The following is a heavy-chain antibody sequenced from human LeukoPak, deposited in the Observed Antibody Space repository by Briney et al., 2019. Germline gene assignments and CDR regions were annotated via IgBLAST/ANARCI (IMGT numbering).Heavy chain of an antibody. Sequence: GGSLRLSCAASGFTFSSSGMHWVRQAPGRGLEWVAVISYDGSHKYYVDSVKGRFTISRDNAKNSLYLQMNSLRAEDTAVYYCARGSDATYYYYMDVWGRGTTVTVSS. CDR1: GFTFSSSG. V-gene: IGHV3-30*03. CDR3: ARGSDATYYYYMDV. D-gene: IGHD5-24*01. J-gene: IGHJ6*03. CDR2: ISYDGSHK.